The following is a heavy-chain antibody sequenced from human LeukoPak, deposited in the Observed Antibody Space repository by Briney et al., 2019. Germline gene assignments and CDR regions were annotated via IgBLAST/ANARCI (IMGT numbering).Heavy chain of an antibody. CDR1: GFTFSSYG. CDR3: ARDRNYYGSGSYPTYYYYGMDV. Sequence: GGSLRLSCEASGFTFSSYGMHWVRQAPGNGLEWVAGISYDGSNKNYADSVKGRLTISRDNSKHTLYLQMNSLRAEDTAVYYCARDRNYYGSGSYPTYYYYGMDVWGKGTRVSVSS. CDR2: ISYDGSNK. D-gene: IGHD3-10*01. V-gene: IGHV3-30*03. J-gene: IGHJ6*04.